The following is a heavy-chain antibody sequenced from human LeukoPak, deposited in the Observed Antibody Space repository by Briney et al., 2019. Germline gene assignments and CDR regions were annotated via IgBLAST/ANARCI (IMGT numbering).Heavy chain of an antibody. V-gene: IGHV4-34*01. CDR1: GGSFSGYY. CDR3: ARDRAYYDYVWGSYRLFDP. Sequence: SETLSLTCAVYGGSFSGYYWSWIRQPPGKGLEWIGEINHSGSTNYNPSLKSRVTISVDTSKNQFSLKLSSVTAADTAVYYCARDRAYYDYVWGSYRLFDPWGQGTLVTVSS. D-gene: IGHD3-16*02. J-gene: IGHJ5*02. CDR2: INHSGST.